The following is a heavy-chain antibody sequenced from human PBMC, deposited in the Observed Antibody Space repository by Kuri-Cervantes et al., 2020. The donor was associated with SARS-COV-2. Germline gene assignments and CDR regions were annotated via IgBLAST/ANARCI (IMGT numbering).Heavy chain of an antibody. J-gene: IGHJ3*02. CDR1: GGSFSGYY. CDR2: INHSGST. D-gene: IGHD3-16*02. Sequence: SETLSLTCAVYGGSFSGYYWSWIRQPPGKGLEWIGEINHSGSTNYNPSLKSRVTISVDTSKNQFSLKLSSVTAADTAVYYCARRDYDYIWGSYRQNAFDIWGQGTMVTVSS. CDR3: ARRDYDYIWGSYRQNAFDI. V-gene: IGHV4-34*01.